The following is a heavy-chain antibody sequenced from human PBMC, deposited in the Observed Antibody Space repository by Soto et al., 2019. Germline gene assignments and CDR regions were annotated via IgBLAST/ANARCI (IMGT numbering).Heavy chain of an antibody. J-gene: IGHJ1*01. D-gene: IGHD1-1*01. CDR3: ARGRTVSSIGPLLV. CDR1: GYNFFDYG. V-gene: IGHV1-18*01. Sequence: QIQLVQSGAEVKKPGASVKVSCKASGYNFFDYGVSWVRQAPGQCLEWMGWVSPKSGNTDYARKVQGRVTMTTDISTSPAYMELGGLISDDTGVYYCARGRTVSSIGPLLVWGQGTLVSVSS. CDR2: VSPKSGNT.